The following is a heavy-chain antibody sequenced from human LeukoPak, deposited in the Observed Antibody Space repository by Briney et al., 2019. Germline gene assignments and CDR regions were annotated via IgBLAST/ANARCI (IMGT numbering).Heavy chain of an antibody. CDR1: GFTFTTYW. J-gene: IGHJ4*02. Sequence: GGSLRLSCAASGFTFTTYWMSWVRQAPGKGLEWVANIKQDGSEKYYVDSVKGRFTISRDNAKKSLYLQMYSLRAEDTAVYYCASSGIFDDFWSGYYGFDYWGQGTLVTVSS. V-gene: IGHV3-7*01. CDR2: IKQDGSEK. CDR3: ASSGIFDDFWSGYYGFDY. D-gene: IGHD3-3*01.